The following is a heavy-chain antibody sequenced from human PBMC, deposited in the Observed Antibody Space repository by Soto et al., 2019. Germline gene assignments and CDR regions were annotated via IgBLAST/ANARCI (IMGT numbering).Heavy chain of an antibody. D-gene: IGHD2-15*01. CDR3: ARALQIGVAATEGGY. V-gene: IGHV1-3*01. CDR1: GYTFTSYA. J-gene: IGHJ4*02. Sequence: QVQLVQSGAEVKKPGASVKVSCKASGYTFTSYAMHWVRQAPGQRLEWMGWINAGNGNTKYSQKCQGRVTITRDTAASTADMELSSLRSEDTAVYYCARALQIGVAATEGGYWGQGTLGTVSS. CDR2: INAGNGNT.